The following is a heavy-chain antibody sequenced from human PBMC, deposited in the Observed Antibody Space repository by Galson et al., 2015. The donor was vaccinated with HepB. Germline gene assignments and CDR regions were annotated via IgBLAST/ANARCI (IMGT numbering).Heavy chain of an antibody. CDR1: GFTFSDYY. CDR2: ISSSGSTI. D-gene: IGHD1-26*01. CDR3: ARAGATIVGAPGPPFGAFDI. J-gene: IGHJ3*02. Sequence: SLRLSCAASGFTFSDYYMSWIRQAPGKGLEWVSYISSSGSTIYYADSVKGRFTISRDNAKNSLYLQMNSLRAEDTAVYYCARAGATIVGAPGPPFGAFDIWGQGTMVTVSS. V-gene: IGHV3-11*01.